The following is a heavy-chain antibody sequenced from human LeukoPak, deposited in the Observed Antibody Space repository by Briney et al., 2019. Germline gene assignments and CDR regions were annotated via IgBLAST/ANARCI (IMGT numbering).Heavy chain of an antibody. J-gene: IGHJ4*02. CDR1: GFTFSSYG. Sequence: GGSLRLSCAASGFTFSSYGMHWVRQAPGKGLEWVAVIWYDGSNKYYADSVKGRFTISRDNSKNTLYLQMNSLRAEDTAVYYCARDRINSAYYDSSSYLPDYWGQGTLVTVSS. CDR2: IWYDGSNK. D-gene: IGHD3-22*01. CDR3: ARDRINSAYYDSSSYLPDY. V-gene: IGHV3-33*01.